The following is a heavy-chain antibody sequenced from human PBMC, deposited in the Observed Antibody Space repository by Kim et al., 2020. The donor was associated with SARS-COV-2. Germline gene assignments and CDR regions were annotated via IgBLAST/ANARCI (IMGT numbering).Heavy chain of an antibody. J-gene: IGHJ5*01. CDR3: ARALPLIRTGISRTRGFD. D-gene: IGHD1-20*01. CDR1: GGSFSNYY. V-gene: IGHV4-34*01. CDR2: IYHSGST. Sequence: SETLSLTCAVYGGSFSNYYWSWIRQPPGKGLEWIGEIYHSGSTNYNPSLKSRVTISVDTSKNQFSLKLSSVTAADTAVYYCARALPLIRTGISRTRGFD.